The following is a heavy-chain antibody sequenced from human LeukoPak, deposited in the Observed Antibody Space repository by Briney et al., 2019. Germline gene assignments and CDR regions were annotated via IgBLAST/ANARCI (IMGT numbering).Heavy chain of an antibody. V-gene: IGHV1-2*02. CDR2: INPNSGGT. D-gene: IGHD6-19*01. Sequence: SVKVSCKASGYTFTGYYMHWVRQAPGQGLEWMGWINPNSGGTNYAQKFQGRVTMTRDTSISTAYMELSRLRSDDTAVYYCANLAVAGPPFDYWGQGTLVTVSS. J-gene: IGHJ4*02. CDR3: ANLAVAGPPFDY. CDR1: GYTFTGYY.